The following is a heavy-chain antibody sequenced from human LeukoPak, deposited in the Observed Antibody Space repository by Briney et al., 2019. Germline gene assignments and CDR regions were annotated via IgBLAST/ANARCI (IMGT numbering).Heavy chain of an antibody. CDR2: IYYSGTT. Sequence: SETLSLTCTVSGGSIRSGGYYWGWIRHPPGKGLEWIGTIYYSGTTYYNPSLKSRVTISVDTSKNQFSLKLSSVTAADTAVYYCVTVGDAVSWFDPWGQGTLVTVSS. V-gene: IGHV4-39*01. CDR3: VTVGDAVSWFDP. J-gene: IGHJ5*02. D-gene: IGHD1-26*01. CDR1: GGSIRSGGYY.